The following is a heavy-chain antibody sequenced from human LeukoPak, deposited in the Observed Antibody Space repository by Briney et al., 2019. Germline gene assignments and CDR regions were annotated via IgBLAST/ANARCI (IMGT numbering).Heavy chain of an antibody. D-gene: IGHD5-18*01. J-gene: IGHJ4*02. V-gene: IGHV4-30-2*01. CDR1: GGSINFGGYY. Sequence: SQTLSLTCTVSGGSINFGGYYWSWVRQPPGKGLEWIGYIYDTGSTYYNPSFKTRATISMDRSKNQFSLKLSSVTAADTAVYYCARVTGDSNGYKSPSLDYWGQGTLVTVSS. CDR3: ARVTGDSNGYKSPSLDY. CDR2: IYDTGST.